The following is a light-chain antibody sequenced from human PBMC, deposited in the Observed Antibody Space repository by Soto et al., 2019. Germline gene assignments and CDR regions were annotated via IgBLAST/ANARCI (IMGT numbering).Light chain of an antibody. CDR2: DAS. J-gene: IGKJ5*01. V-gene: IGKV1-33*01. CDR1: QDISNY. CDR3: QQYDNLLIN. Sequence: IQMPQSPCSLSASVWYRSTISCQASQDISNYLNWYQQKPGKAPKLLIYDASNLETGVPSRFSGSGSGTDFTFTISSLQPEDIATYYCQQYDNLLINFGKGTRLEIK.